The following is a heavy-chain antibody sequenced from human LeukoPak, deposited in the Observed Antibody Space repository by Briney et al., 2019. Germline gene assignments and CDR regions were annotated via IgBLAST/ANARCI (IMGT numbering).Heavy chain of an antibody. Sequence: GGSLRLSCAASGFTFSSYSMNWVRQAPGKGLEWVSSISSSSSYIYYADSVKGRFTISRDNAKNSLYLQMNSLRAEDTAVYYCARDRVEDYYYYYGMDVWGQGTTVTVSS. CDR1: GFTFSSYS. CDR2: ISSSSSYI. J-gene: IGHJ6*02. D-gene: IGHD2-2*01. V-gene: IGHV3-21*01. CDR3: ARDRVEDYYYYYGMDV.